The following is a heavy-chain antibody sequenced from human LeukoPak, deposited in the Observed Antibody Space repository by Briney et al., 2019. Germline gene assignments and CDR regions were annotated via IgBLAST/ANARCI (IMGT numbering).Heavy chain of an antibody. J-gene: IGHJ4*02. CDR2: ISSSSSYI. V-gene: IGHV3-21*01. D-gene: IGHD3-10*01. CDR3: ARVFTGSGSYYEGVFDY. CDR1: GFTFSSYS. Sequence: PGGSLRLSCAASGFTFSSYSMNWVRQALGKGLEWVSSISSSSSYIYYADSVKGRFTISRDNAKNSLYLQMNSLRAEDTAVYYCARVFTGSGSYYEGVFDYWGQGTLVTVSS.